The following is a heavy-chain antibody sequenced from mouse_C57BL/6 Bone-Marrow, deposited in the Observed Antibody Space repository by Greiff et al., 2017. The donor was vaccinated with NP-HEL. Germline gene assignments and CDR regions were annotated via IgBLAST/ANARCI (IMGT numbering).Heavy chain of an antibody. V-gene: IGHV5-12*01. CDR2: ISNGGGST. J-gene: IGHJ3*01. CDR3: ARQDGSSYEWFAY. D-gene: IGHD1-1*01. Sequence: EVMLVESGGGLVQPGGSLKLSCAASGFTFSDYYMYWVRQTPEKRLEWVAYISNGGGSTYYPDTVKGRFTISRDNAKNTLYLQMSRLKSEDTAMYYCARQDGSSYEWFAYWGQGTLVTVSA. CDR1: GFTFSDYY.